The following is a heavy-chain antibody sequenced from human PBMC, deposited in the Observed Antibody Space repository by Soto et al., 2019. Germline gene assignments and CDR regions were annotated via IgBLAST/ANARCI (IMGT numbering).Heavy chain of an antibody. Sequence: EVHLLESGGGLVQPGGSLRLSCAASGFTFSTSAMNWVRQAPGKGLEWVSAISGSGSSAYYADSVKGRFTISRDNFKNSLYLQMNSLRAEDTAVYYCVKAMGVPPPYSFDYWGQGILVTVSS. V-gene: IGHV3-23*01. D-gene: IGHD2-21*01. CDR2: ISGSGSSA. J-gene: IGHJ4*02. CDR3: VKAMGVPPPYSFDY. CDR1: GFTFSTSA.